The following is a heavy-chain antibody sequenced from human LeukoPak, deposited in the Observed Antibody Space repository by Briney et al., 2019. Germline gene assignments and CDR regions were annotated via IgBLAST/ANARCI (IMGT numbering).Heavy chain of an antibody. CDR3: ARDLVSSSWPKYYYYYYGMDV. V-gene: IGHV7-4-1*02. CDR2: INTNTGNP. Sequence: ASVKVSCKASGYTFTSYAMNWVRQAPGQGLEWMGWINTNTGNPTYAQGFTGRFVFSLDTSVSTAYLQISSLKAEDTAVYYCARDLVSSSWPKYYYYYYGMDVWGQGTTVTVSS. D-gene: IGHD6-13*01. CDR1: GYTFTSYA. J-gene: IGHJ6*02.